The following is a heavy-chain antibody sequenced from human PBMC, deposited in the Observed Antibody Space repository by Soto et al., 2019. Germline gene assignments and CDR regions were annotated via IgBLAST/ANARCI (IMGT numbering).Heavy chain of an antibody. CDR3: GGQWFGELPPNDAFDI. CDR1: GGSISSSSYY. Sequence: QLQLQESGPGLVKPSETLSLTCTVSGGSISSSSYYWGWIRQPPGKGLEWIGSIYYSGSTYYNPSLKSRVPISVDTSKNQFSLKLSSVTAADTAVYYCGGQWFGELPPNDAFDIWGQGTMVTVSS. CDR2: IYYSGST. V-gene: IGHV4-39*01. J-gene: IGHJ3*02. D-gene: IGHD3-10*01.